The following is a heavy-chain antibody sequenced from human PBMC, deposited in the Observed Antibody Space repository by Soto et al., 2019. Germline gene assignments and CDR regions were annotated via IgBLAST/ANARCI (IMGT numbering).Heavy chain of an antibody. CDR2: ISRDGGTK. Sequence: QVQLVESGGGVVQPGRSLRLSCAVSGFTVSTYGMHWVRQAPGKGLEWVAVISRDGGTKYYADSVKGRFTISRDNSRNTLFVEMNSLSSDDMAVYYCTGEVASGYWGQGTLVTVSS. V-gene: IGHV3-30*03. J-gene: IGHJ4*02. D-gene: IGHD2-8*02. CDR1: GFTVSTYG. CDR3: TGEVASGY.